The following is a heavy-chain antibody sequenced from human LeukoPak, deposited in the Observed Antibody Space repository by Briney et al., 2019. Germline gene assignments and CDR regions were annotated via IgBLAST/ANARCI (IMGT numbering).Heavy chain of an antibody. CDR2: ISGSGGST. CDR1: GFTFSSYA. J-gene: IGHJ4*02. V-gene: IGHV3-23*01. D-gene: IGHD2-2*02. CDR3: AKDKGYCSSTSCYTIFDY. Sequence: GGSLRLSCAASGFTFSSYAMSWVRQAPGRGLEWISAISGSGGSTYYADSVKGRFTISRDNSKNTLYLQMNSLRAEDTAVYYCAKDKGYCSSTSCYTIFDYWGQGTLVTVSS.